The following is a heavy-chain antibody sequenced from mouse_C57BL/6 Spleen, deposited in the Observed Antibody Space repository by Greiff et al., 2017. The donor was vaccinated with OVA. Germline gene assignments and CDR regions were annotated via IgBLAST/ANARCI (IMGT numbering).Heavy chain of an antibody. CDR3: ARRWLLRCLDY. CDR1: GYTFTSYW. J-gene: IGHJ2*01. V-gene: IGHV1-50*01. D-gene: IGHD2-3*01. Sequence: VQLQQPGAELVKPGASVKLSCKASGYTFTSYWMQWVKQRPGQGLEWIGEIDPSDSYTNYNQKFKGKATLTVDTSSSTAYMQLSSLTSEDSAVYYCARRWLLRCLDYWGQGTTLTVSS. CDR2: IDPSDSYT.